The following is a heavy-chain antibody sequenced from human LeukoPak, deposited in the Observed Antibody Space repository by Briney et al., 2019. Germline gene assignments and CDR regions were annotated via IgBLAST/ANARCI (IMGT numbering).Heavy chain of an antibody. J-gene: IGHJ4*02. CDR2: IRYDGSNK. CDR3: AKLVDYYGSGSYIGIDY. V-gene: IGHV3-30*02. Sequence: GGSLRLSCAASGFTFSSYGMHWVRQAPGKGLEWVAFIRYDGSNKYYADSVKGRFTISRDNSKNTLYLQMSSLRAEDTAVYYCAKLVDYYGSGSYIGIDYWGQGTLVTVSS. D-gene: IGHD3-10*01. CDR1: GFTFSSYG.